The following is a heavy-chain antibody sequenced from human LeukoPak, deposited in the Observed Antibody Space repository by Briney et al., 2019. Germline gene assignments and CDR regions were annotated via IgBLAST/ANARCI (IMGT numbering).Heavy chain of an antibody. CDR2: INPNSGGT. CDR1: GYTFTGYY. D-gene: IGHD2-2*01. CDR3: ARDGSDGSGYCSSTSCPFYYYYYYMDV. V-gene: IGHV1-2*02. Sequence: ASVKVSCKASGYTFTGYYMHWVRQAPGQGLEWMGWINPNSGGTNYAQKFQGRVTMTRDTSISRAYMELSRLRSDDTAVYYCARDGSDGSGYCSSTSCPFYYYYYYMDVWGKGTTVTVSS. J-gene: IGHJ6*03.